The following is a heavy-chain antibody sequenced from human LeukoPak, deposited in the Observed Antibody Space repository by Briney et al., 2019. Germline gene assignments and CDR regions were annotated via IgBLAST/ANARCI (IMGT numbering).Heavy chain of an antibody. CDR3: AKDRGVVVVAATLDY. CDR2: ISYDGSNK. CDR1: GFTFSSYA. J-gene: IGHJ4*02. D-gene: IGHD2-15*01. Sequence: PGGSLRLSCAASGFTFSSYAMSWVRQAPGKGLEWVAVISYDGSNKYYADSVKGRFTISRDNSKNTLYLQMNSLRAEDTAVYYCAKDRGVVVVAATLDYWGQGTLVTVSS. V-gene: IGHV3-30*18.